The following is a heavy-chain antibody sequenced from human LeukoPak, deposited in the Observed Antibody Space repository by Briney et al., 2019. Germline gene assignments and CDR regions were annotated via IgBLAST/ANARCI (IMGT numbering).Heavy chain of an antibody. CDR2: IYYSGST. J-gene: IGHJ4*02. CDR1: GGSISSYY. D-gene: IGHD5-18*01. Sequence: SETLSLTCTVSGGSISSYYWSWIRQPPGKGLEWIGYIYYSGSTNYNPSLKSRVTISVDTSKNQFSLKLSSVTAADTAVYYCASGQGYSYGRIDYWGQGTLVTVSS. V-gene: IGHV4-59*08. CDR3: ASGQGYSYGRIDY.